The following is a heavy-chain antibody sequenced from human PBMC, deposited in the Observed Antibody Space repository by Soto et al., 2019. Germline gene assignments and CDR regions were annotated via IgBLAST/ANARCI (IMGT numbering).Heavy chain of an antibody. J-gene: IGHJ6*03. Sequence: EVQLVESGGGLVQPGGSLRLSCAASGFTFSNYAMDWVRQAPGKVLEYVSGISSNGGGTDYTNSVKDRFTISRDNSKNTLYLQMGSLKAEDRAEDYCARGEETDSYDLDVWGKGTTVTVSS. CDR1: GFTFSNYA. CDR2: ISSNGGGT. CDR3: ARGEETDSYDLDV. V-gene: IGHV3-64*01.